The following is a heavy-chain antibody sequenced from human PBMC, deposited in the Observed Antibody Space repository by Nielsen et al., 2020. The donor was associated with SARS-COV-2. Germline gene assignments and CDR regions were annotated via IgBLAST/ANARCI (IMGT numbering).Heavy chain of an antibody. J-gene: IGHJ6*02. D-gene: IGHD6-13*01. CDR2: IYYSGST. CDR1: GYSISSGYY. CDR3: ARDRIPPPGIAAADYYYGMDV. Sequence: SETLSLTCTVSGYSISSGYYWGWIRQPPGKGLEWIGSIYYSGSTYYNPSLKSRVTISVDTSKNQFSLKLSSVTAADTAVYYCARDRIPPPGIAAADYYYGMDVWGQGTTVTVSS. V-gene: IGHV4-38-2*02.